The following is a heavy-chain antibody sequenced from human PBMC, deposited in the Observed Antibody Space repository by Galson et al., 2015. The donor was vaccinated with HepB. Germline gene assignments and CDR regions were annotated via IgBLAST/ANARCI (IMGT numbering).Heavy chain of an antibody. Sequence: SVKVSCKAPGGTFRTYGISWVRQAPGQGLEWMGGIMPIYSRADYIEKFQGRVTITADETTSTAYMHLSGLRSEDTAVYYCGRTIHSGKYAYYDYWGQGTLVTVSS. D-gene: IGHD1-26*01. CDR1: GGTFRTYG. J-gene: IGHJ4*02. V-gene: IGHV1-69*13. CDR2: IMPIYSRA. CDR3: GRTIHSGKYAYYDY.